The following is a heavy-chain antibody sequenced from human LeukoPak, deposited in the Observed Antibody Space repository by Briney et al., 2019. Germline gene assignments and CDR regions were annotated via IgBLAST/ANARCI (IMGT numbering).Heavy chain of an antibody. CDR1: GGSFSGYY. J-gene: IGHJ5*02. CDR3: ARHLSYYYDSSGNR. Sequence: SETLSLTCAVYGGSFSGYYWSWIRQPPGKGLEWIGSIYYSGSTYYNPSLKSRVTISVDTSKNQFSLKLSSVTAADTAVYYCARHLSYYYDSSGNRWGQGTLVTVSS. D-gene: IGHD3-22*01. V-gene: IGHV4-34*01. CDR2: IYYSGST.